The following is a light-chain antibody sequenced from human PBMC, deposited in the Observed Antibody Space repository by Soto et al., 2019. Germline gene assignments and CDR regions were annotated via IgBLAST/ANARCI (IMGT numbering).Light chain of an antibody. CDR2: GNN. V-gene: IGLV1-40*01. CDR3: QSYDSSLSAVV. J-gene: IGLJ2*01. CDR1: GSNIGATYD. Sequence: QSVLTQPPSVSGAPGQRVTISCTGSGSNIGATYDVHWYQQLPGAAPTLLIYGNNNRPSGVPDRFSVSKSGTSASLVITGLRAEDEAHYPCQSYDSSLSAVVFGGGTQLTVL.